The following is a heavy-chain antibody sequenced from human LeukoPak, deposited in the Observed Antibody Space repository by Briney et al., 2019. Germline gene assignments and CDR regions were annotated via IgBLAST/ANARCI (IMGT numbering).Heavy chain of an antibody. CDR1: GYTFTSYD. CDR2: MNPNSGNT. V-gene: IGHV1-8*01. Sequence: VSVKVSCKASGYTFTSYDINWVRQATGQGLEWMGWMNPNSGNTGYAQKFQGRVTMTRNTSISTAYMELSSLRSEDTAVYYCARTRLRFRPAWFDPWGQGTLVTVSS. J-gene: IGHJ5*02. CDR3: ARTRLRFRPAWFDP. D-gene: IGHD3-3*01.